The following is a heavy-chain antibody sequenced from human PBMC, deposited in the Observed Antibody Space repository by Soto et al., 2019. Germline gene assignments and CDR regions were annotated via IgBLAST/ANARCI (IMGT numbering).Heavy chain of an antibody. Sequence: ELHLVESGGDLVQPGGSLRLSYAGAEFTCSTCWMGWVRQSPGKGPEWVANIKQDGSEKFYLDSVKGRFTISRDNAKKSLYLQMNSLRAEDTALYYCTREKNWGQGTLVTVSS. CDR2: IKQDGSEK. CDR1: EFTCSTCW. J-gene: IGHJ4*02. V-gene: IGHV3-7*05. CDR3: TREKN.